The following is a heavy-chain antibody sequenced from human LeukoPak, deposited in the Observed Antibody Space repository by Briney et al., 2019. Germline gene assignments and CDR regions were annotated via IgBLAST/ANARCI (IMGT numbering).Heavy chain of an antibody. V-gene: IGHV1-2*04. CDR3: ARDGYYYDSSGYLDY. CDR1: GYTFTGYY. D-gene: IGHD3-22*01. J-gene: IGHJ4*02. CDR2: INPNSGGT. Sequence: GASVKVSCKASGYTFTGYYMHWVRQAPGQGLEWMGWINPNSGGTNYAQKFQGWVTMTRDTSISTAYMELSRLRSDDTAVYYCARDGYYYDSSGYLDYWGQGTLVTVSS.